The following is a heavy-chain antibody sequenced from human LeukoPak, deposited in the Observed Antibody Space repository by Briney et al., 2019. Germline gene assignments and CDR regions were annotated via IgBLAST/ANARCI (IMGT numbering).Heavy chain of an antibody. Sequence: GGSLRLSCAASGFTFSSYSMNWVRQAPGKGLEWVSSISSSSSYIYYADSVKGRFTISRDNAKNSLYLQMNSLRAEDTAVYYCARENYYDSSGYPCGAFDIWGQGTMVTVSS. D-gene: IGHD3-22*01. CDR3: ARENYYDSSGYPCGAFDI. CDR2: ISSSSSYI. CDR1: GFTFSSYS. V-gene: IGHV3-21*01. J-gene: IGHJ3*02.